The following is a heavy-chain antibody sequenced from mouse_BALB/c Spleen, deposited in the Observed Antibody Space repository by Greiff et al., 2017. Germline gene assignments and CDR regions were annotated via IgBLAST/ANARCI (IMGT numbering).Heavy chain of an antibody. V-gene: IGHV5-6-4*01. CDR1: GFTFSSYT. CDR3: TREDGYYN. J-gene: IGHJ3*01. D-gene: IGHD2-3*01. Sequence: EVQLVESGGGLVKPGGSLKLSCAASGFTFSSYTMSWVRQTPEKRLEWVATISSGGSYTYYPDSVKGRFTISRDNAKNTLYLRMSSLKSEDTAMYYWTREDGYYNWGQGTLVTVSA. CDR2: ISSGGSYT.